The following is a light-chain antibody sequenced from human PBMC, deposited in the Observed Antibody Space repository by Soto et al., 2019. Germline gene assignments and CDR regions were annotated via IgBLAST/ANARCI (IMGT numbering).Light chain of an antibody. CDR2: AAS. Sequence: DIQMTQSPSSLSASVGGRVTITCGASQSISSYLNWYQQKPGKAPKLLIYAASSLQSGVPSRFSGSGSGTDFTLTISSLQPEDFATYYCQQSYSTPLTFGGGTKVDIK. CDR3: QQSYSTPLT. J-gene: IGKJ4*01. V-gene: IGKV1-39*01. CDR1: QSISSY.